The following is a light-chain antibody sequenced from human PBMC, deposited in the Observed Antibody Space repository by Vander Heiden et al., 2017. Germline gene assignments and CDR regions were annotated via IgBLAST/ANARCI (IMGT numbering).Light chain of an antibody. CDR1: QSASSTY. CDR2: SAS. Sequence: PGTLSLSPWERATLSCRASQSASSTYLAWYQQKPGQAPRLLIYSASSRATGVPDRFSGSGSGTDFTLTISRLEPEDFVVYYCQQYGSSGWTFGQGTKVEIK. CDR3: QQYGSSGWT. J-gene: IGKJ1*01. V-gene: IGKV3-20*01.